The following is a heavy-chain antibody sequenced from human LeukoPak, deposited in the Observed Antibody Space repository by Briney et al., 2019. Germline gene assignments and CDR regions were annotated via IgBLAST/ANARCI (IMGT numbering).Heavy chain of an antibody. Sequence: GGSLRLSCAASGFTFSSYAMSRVRQAPGKGLEWVSAISGSGGSTYYADSVKGRFTISRDNSKNTLYLQMNSLRAEDTAVYYCAKDYDFWSGYYTHSFDYWGQGTLVTVSS. V-gene: IGHV3-23*01. CDR1: GFTFSSYA. CDR3: AKDYDFWSGYYTHSFDY. J-gene: IGHJ4*02. CDR2: ISGSGGST. D-gene: IGHD3-3*01.